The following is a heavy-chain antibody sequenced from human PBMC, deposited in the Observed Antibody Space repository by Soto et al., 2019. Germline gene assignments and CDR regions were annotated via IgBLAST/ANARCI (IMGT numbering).Heavy chain of an antibody. D-gene: IGHD3-22*01. V-gene: IGHV3-30*18. J-gene: IGHJ6*02. Sequence: GGSLRLSCAASGFTFSNYDMHWVRQAPGKGLEWVAVISFDGSNKYYADSVKGRFTISRDNSKNTLYLQMNGLRAEDTAVYYCAKEGHYYDSSGYHQKGMDVWGQGTTVTVSS. CDR3: AKEGHYYDSSGYHQKGMDV. CDR2: ISFDGSNK. CDR1: GFTFSNYD.